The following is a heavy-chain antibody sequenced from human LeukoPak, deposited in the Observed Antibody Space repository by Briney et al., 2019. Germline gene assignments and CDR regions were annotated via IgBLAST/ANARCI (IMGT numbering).Heavy chain of an antibody. CDR2: ISSSSSTI. Sequence: GGSLRLSCAASGFTFSSYSMNWVRQAPGKGLEWVSYISSSSSTIYYADSVKGRFTISRDNAKNSLYLQMNSLRAEDTAVYYCARDPRPYGGSSNWFDPWGQGTLVTVSS. V-gene: IGHV3-48*01. CDR1: GFTFSSYS. D-gene: IGHD4-23*01. J-gene: IGHJ5*02. CDR3: ARDPRPYGGSSNWFDP.